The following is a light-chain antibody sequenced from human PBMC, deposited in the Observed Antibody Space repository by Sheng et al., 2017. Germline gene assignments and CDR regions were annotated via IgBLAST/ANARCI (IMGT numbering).Light chain of an antibody. CDR1: QTISSD. CDR3: QQYNKWPS. Sequence: VMTQSPATLSVSPGDRVTLSCRASQTISSDLAWYQHKPGQSPRLLIYGASTRHTGIPARFSAGGSGTDFTLTISSLQSEDIGVYYCQQYNKWPSFGRGTKVEI. J-gene: IGKJ3*01. CDR2: GAS. V-gene: IGKV3-15*01.